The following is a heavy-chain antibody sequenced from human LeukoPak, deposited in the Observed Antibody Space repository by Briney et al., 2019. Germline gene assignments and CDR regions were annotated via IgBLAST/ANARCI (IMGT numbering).Heavy chain of an antibody. V-gene: IGHV5-51*01. CDR3: ARGAAGTTPDYYYFGLDV. CDR1: GYRFTDYW. Sequence: GASLQISCKGSGYRFTDYWIGWVRQMPGKGLEWMGIIYPGDSDTRYSPSFQGQVTISADKSINTPHLQWSSLKASDTAMYYCARGAAGTTPDYYYFGLDVWGQGTTVRVSS. CDR2: IYPGDSDT. D-gene: IGHD1-7*01. J-gene: IGHJ6*02.